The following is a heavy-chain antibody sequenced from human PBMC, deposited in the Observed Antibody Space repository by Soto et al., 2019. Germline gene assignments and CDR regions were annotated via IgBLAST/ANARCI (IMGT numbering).Heavy chain of an antibody. CDR3: ARDQAMAQFDY. Sequence: QVQLVQSGAEVKKPGASVKVSCKASGYTFTNYGISWVRQAPGQGLEWMGWINAYNGNTKHAQKLQGRVTMTTDTSTRTAYMELRSLRSDDTAVYYCARDQAMAQFDYWGQGPLVTVSS. D-gene: IGHD5-18*01. CDR2: INAYNGNT. V-gene: IGHV1-18*01. J-gene: IGHJ4*02. CDR1: GYTFTNYG.